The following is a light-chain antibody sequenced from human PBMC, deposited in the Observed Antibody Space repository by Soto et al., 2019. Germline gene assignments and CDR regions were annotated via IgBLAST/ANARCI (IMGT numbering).Light chain of an antibody. CDR1: SSDVGGYNH. CDR3: NSYTSSSSLV. J-gene: IGLJ3*02. V-gene: IGLV2-14*01. CDR2: EVS. Sequence: QSALTQPAYVSGSPGQSITISCTGTSSDVGGYNHVSWYQQHPGKAPKLMIYEVSDRPSGVSNRFSGSKSGNTASLTISGLQAEDEADYYCNSYTSSSSLVFGGGTKVTVL.